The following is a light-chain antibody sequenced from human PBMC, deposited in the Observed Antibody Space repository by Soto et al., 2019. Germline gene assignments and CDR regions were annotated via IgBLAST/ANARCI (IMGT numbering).Light chain of an antibody. CDR3: QQYNSYSST. J-gene: IGKJ1*01. Sequence: DIQMTQSPSTLSASVGDRVTITCRASQNIYSWLAWYQQKPGKAPKLLIFDASSLETGVPSRFSGSGSGTEFSLTISSLQPDDFASYYCQQYNSYSSTFGQGTKVDIK. CDR1: QNIYSW. CDR2: DAS. V-gene: IGKV1-5*01.